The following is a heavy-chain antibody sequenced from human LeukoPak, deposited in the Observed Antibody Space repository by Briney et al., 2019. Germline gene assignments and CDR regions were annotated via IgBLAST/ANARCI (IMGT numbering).Heavy chain of an antibody. CDR3: ARGFPGHYDFWSGYLDY. CDR1: GGTFSSYA. Sequence: ASVNVSCKASGGTFSSYAISWVRQAPGQGLEWMGRIIPILGIANYAQKFQGRVTITADESTSTAYMELSSLRSEDTAVYYCARGFPGHYDFWSGYLDYWGQGTLVTVSS. CDR2: IIPILGIA. V-gene: IGHV1-69*04. D-gene: IGHD3-3*01. J-gene: IGHJ4*02.